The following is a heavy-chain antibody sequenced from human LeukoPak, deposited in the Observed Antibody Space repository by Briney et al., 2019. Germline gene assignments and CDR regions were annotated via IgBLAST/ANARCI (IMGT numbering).Heavy chain of an antibody. CDR1: GYSFTSYW. D-gene: IGHD3-10*01. CDR2: IYPGDSAT. CDR3: ARHSGGMVRGVIITHYYYGMDV. Sequence: GESLKISCKGSGYSFTSYWIGWVRQMPGKGLEWMGIIYPGDSATRYSPSFQGQVTISADKSISTAYLQWSSLKASDTAMYYCARHSGGMVRGVIITHYYYGMDVWGQGTTVTVSS. J-gene: IGHJ6*02. V-gene: IGHV5-51*01.